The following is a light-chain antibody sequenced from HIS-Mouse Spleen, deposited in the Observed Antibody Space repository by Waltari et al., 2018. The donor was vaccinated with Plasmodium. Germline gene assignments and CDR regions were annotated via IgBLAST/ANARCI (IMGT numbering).Light chain of an antibody. CDR1: SSDVGSYNL. CDR3: CSYAGSSTNWV. CDR2: EGS. J-gene: IGLJ3*02. V-gene: IGLV2-23*01. Sequence: QSALTQPASVSGSPGQSITISCTGTSSDVGSYNLVSWYQQHPGKAPKPMIYEGSKRPSGVFNRFSGSKSGNTASLTISGLQAEDEADYYCCSYAGSSTNWVFGGGTKLTVL.